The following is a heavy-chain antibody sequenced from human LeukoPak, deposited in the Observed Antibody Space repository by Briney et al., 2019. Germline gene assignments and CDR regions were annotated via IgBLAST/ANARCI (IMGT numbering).Heavy chain of an antibody. CDR2: IYYSGST. D-gene: IGHD3-22*01. Sequence: PSETLSLTCIVSGGSISSGSYYWGWIRQPPGKGLEWIGSIYYSGSTYYNPSLKSRVTISVDTSKNQFSLQLSSVTAADTAVYYCARQYVAGPKHYYDSSGYYPFDHWGQGTLVIVSS. J-gene: IGHJ4*02. CDR3: ARQYVAGPKHYYDSSGYYPFDH. V-gene: IGHV4-39*01. CDR1: GGSISSGSYY.